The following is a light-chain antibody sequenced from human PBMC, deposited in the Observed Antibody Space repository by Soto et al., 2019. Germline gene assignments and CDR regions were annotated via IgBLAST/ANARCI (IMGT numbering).Light chain of an antibody. J-gene: IGKJ4*01. CDR1: QDINNF. Sequence: DIQMTQSPSSLSASVGDRVTITCQASQDINNFVNWYQQKPGQAPSLLIYDASKLEVGVPARFSGRGSGTDFSFTISSLQPEDIATYYCQQYNDVPLTFGGGTRVEI. CDR3: QQYNDVPLT. V-gene: IGKV1-33*01. CDR2: DAS.